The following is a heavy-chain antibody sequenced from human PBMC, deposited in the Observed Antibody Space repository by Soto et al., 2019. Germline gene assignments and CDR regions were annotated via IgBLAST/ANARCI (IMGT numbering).Heavy chain of an antibody. CDR2: ISYDGSNK. J-gene: IGHJ6*02. CDR3: ARDYYRFNSGYGFSMDV. V-gene: IGHV3-30-3*01. Sequence: SCKASGYTFTSYAMHWVRQAPGKGLEWVAVISYDGSNKYYADSVKGRFTISRDNSKNTLYLQMNSLRAEDTAVYYCARDYYRFNSGYGFSMDVWGQGTTVTAP. D-gene: IGHD5-12*01. CDR1: GYTFTSYA.